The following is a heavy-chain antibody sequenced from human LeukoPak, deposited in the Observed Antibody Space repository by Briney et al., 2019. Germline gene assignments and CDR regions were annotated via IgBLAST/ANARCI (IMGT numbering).Heavy chain of an antibody. CDR1: GGSISSGSSY. D-gene: IGHD6-13*01. CDR2: IYTSGST. V-gene: IGHV4-61*02. J-gene: IGHJ4*02. CDR3: ARDAVRQLDY. Sequence: SQTLSLTCTVSGGSISSGSSYWSWIRQPAGKGLEWIGRIYTSGSTYYNPSLKSRVTISVDTSKNQFSLKLSSVTAADTAVYYCARDAVRQLDYWGQGTLVTVSS.